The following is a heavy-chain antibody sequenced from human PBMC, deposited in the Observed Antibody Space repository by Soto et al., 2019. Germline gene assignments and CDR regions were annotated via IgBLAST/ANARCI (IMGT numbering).Heavy chain of an antibody. CDR2: INGGSSTI. CDR3: ETDSYGNWNYGDFDY. Sequence: EVQLVESGGGLVEPGGSLRLSCAASGFTFSIYEMNWVRQAPGKGLEWLAYINGGSSTIYYADSVKGRFTISRDNAKNSLYLQMNSLRAEDTALYYCETDSYGNWNYGDFDYWGQGTLVTVSS. CDR1: GFTFSIYE. V-gene: IGHV3-48*03. J-gene: IGHJ4*02. D-gene: IGHD1-7*01.